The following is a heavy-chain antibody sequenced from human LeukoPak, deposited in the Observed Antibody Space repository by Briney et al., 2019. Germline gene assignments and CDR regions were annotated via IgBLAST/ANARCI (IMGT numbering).Heavy chain of an antibody. CDR3: ARGASLWTNFEY. CDR1: GFTVSSTY. V-gene: IGHV3-53*01. CDR2: IYSSGAT. Sequence: PGGALRLSCAAFGFTVSSTYMTWVRQAPGKGLEWVSVIYSSGATSYADSVKSRFTISRDNSENTLHLQMSSLRAEDTAVYYCARGASLWTNFEYWGQGTLVTVAS. J-gene: IGHJ4*02. D-gene: IGHD3/OR15-3a*01.